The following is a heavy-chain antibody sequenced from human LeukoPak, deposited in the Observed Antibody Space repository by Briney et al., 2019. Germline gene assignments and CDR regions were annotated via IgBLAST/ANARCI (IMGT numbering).Heavy chain of an antibody. J-gene: IGHJ3*02. Sequence: SETLSLTCTVSGDSITSYSTYYWSWIRQPPGKGLEWIGYIYYSGSTNYNPSLKSRVTISVDTSKNQFSLKLSSVTAADTAVYYCARHYYDSSGYYATDAFDTWGQGTMVTVSS. D-gene: IGHD3-22*01. CDR3: ARHYYDSSGYYATDAFDT. V-gene: IGHV4-61*05. CDR1: GDSITSYSTYY. CDR2: IYYSGST.